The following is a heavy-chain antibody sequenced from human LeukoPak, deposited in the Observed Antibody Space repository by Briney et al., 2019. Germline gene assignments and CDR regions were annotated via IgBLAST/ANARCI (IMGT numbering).Heavy chain of an antibody. CDR2: FDPEDGET. V-gene: IGHV1-24*01. D-gene: IGHD4-17*01. CDR1: GYTLTELS. Sequence: GASVKVSCXVSGYTLTELSMHWVRQAPGKGLEWMGGFDPEDGETIFAQKFQGRVTMTEDTSTDTAYMELSSLRSGDTAVYYCATELAGWRTVRNAFDIWGQGTMVTVSS. J-gene: IGHJ3*02. CDR3: ATELAGWRTVRNAFDI.